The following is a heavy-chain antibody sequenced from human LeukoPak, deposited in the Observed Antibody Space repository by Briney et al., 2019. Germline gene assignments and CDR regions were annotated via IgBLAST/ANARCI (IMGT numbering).Heavy chain of an antibody. CDR3: ARDSSGLQAFDI. CDR1: GFTFSSYS. CDR2: ISSSSSYI. D-gene: IGHD3-22*01. J-gene: IGHJ3*02. V-gene: IGHV3-21*01. Sequence: GGSLRLSCAASGFTFSSYSMNWVRQAPGKGLEWVSSISSSSSYIYYADSVKGRFTTSRDNAKNSLYLQMNSLRAEDTAVYYCARDSSGLQAFDIWGQGTMVTVSS.